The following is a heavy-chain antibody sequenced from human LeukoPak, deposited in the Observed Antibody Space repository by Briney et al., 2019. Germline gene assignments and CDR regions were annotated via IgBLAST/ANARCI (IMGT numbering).Heavy chain of an antibody. Sequence: GGSLRLSCAASGFTFSNDWMHWVRQAPGKGLVWVSRINTDGSTTTYADSVKGRFTISRDNAKNTLYLQMNSLRVEDTAVYYRARSRGGFYHYWGQGTLVTVSS. V-gene: IGHV3-74*01. J-gene: IGHJ4*02. D-gene: IGHD2/OR15-2a*01. CDR3: ARSRGGFYHY. CDR1: GFTFSNDW. CDR2: INTDGSTT.